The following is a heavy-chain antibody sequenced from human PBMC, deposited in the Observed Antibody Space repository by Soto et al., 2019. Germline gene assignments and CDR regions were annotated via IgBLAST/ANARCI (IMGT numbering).Heavy chain of an antibody. CDR1: GYSFTSYW. D-gene: IGHD3-3*01. J-gene: IGHJ6*03. CDR2: IYPGDSDT. CDR3: ARFTIFGVVGGWATPPLGSGYMDV. Sequence: EVQLVQSGAEVKKPGESLKISCKGSGYSFTSYWIGWVRQMPGKGLEWMGIIYPGDSDTRYSPSFQGQVTISADKSISTAYLQWSSLKASDTAMYYCARFTIFGVVGGWATPPLGSGYMDVWGKGTTVTVSS. V-gene: IGHV5-51*03.